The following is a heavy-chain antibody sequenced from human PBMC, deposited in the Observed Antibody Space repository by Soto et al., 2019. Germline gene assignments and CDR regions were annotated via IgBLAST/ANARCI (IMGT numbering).Heavy chain of an antibody. CDR3: AHRVLRTVFGLVTTTAIYFDF. Sequence: QITLNESGPTVVRPTETLTLTCRFSGFSLTTRGVGVGWIRQSPGKAPEWLALIYWDDDKRYSASLKSRITITKDTSKNHVVLTVSDLDPTDTATYYCAHRVLRTVFGLVTTTAIYFDFWGQGTPVAVSS. J-gene: IGHJ4*02. V-gene: IGHV2-5*02. CDR2: IYWDDDK. D-gene: IGHD3-3*01. CDR1: GFSLTTRGVG.